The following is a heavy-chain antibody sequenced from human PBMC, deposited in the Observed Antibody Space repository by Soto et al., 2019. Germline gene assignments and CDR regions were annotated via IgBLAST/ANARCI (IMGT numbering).Heavy chain of an antibody. V-gene: IGHV1-69*13. D-gene: IGHD3-22*01. CDR1: GGTFSSYA. Sequence: SVKVSCKASGGTFSSYAISWVRQAPGQGLEWMGGIIPIFGTANYAQKFQGRVTITADESTSTAYMELSSLRSEDTAVYYCASTSSRICDDSRGYPSWGQGTLVTVSS. CDR3: ASTSSRICDDSRGYPS. J-gene: IGHJ5*02. CDR2: IIPIFGTA.